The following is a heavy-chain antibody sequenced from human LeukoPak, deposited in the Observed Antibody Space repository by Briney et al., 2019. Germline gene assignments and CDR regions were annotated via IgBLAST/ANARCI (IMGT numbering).Heavy chain of an antibody. D-gene: IGHD5-12*01. V-gene: IGHV4-39*07. CDR2: IYYSGST. J-gene: IGHJ4*02. CDR1: GGSISSSSYY. Sequence: SETLSLTCTVSGGSISSSSYYWGWIRQPPGKGLEWIGSIYYSGSTYYNPSLKSRVTISVDTSKNQFSLKLSSVTAADTAVYYCAKGRGYSAYGPFDCWGQGTLVTVSS. CDR3: AKGRGYSAYGPFDC.